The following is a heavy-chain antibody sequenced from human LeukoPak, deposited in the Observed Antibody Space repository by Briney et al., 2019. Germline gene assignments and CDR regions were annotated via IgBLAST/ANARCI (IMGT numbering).Heavy chain of an antibody. CDR3: ARGHVTNYYYYGMDV. Sequence: PGGSLRLSCAASGFTFSSYAMSWIRQPPGKGLEWIGEINHSGSTNYNPSLKSRVTISVDTSKNQFSLKLSSVTAADTAVYYCARGHVTNYYYYGMDVWGQGTTVTVSS. J-gene: IGHJ6*02. V-gene: IGHV4-34*01. CDR2: INHSGST. CDR1: GFTFSSYA. D-gene: IGHD2-2*01.